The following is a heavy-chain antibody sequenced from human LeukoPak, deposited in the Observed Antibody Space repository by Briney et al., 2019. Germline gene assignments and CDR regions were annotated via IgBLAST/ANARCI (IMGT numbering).Heavy chain of an antibody. Sequence: GGSMRLACAASGFTFDDYAMHWVRQPPGKGLEWVSGISWYSGSIGYADSVKGRFTISRDNAKNSLYLQMNSLRAEDTALYYCAKDMIAQYYDFWSGYFHYWGQGTLVTVSS. D-gene: IGHD3-3*01. V-gene: IGHV3-9*01. CDR3: AKDMIAQYYDFWSGYFHY. J-gene: IGHJ4*02. CDR1: GFTFDDYA. CDR2: ISWYSGSI.